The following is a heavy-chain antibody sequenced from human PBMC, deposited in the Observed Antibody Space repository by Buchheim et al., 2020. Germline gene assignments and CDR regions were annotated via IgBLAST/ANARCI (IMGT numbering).Heavy chain of an antibody. CDR2: TTRSGAE. D-gene: IGHD1-26*01. CDR1: GLTFSSCD. J-gene: IGHJ5*02. CDR3: AEEHVILGVTGWFDP. Sequence: EVQLVESGGGLVQPGGSLRLSCAASGLTFSSCDMSWFRQAPGKGLEWVSVTTRSGAEYYADSVRGRFTVSRDNSKNTMYLQMNRLRAEDTAVYYCAEEHVILGVTGWFDPWGQGTL. V-gene: IGHV3-23*04.